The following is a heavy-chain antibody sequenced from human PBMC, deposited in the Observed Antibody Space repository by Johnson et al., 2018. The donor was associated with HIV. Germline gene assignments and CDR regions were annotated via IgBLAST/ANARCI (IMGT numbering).Heavy chain of an antibody. CDR2: IWYDGSNK. V-gene: IGHV3-33*01. D-gene: IGHD3-16*01. Sequence: VQLVESGGGVVQPGRSLRLSCAASGFTFSSYGMHWVRQAPGKGLEWVAAIWYDGSNKYYADSVKGRFTISRDNAKNSLYLQMNSLRAEDTAVYYCARASGVGANDAFDIWGQGTVVTVSS. CDR1: GFTFSSYG. J-gene: IGHJ3*02. CDR3: ARASGVGANDAFDI.